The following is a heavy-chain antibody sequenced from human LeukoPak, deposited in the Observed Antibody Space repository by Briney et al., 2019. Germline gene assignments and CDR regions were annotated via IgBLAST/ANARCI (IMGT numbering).Heavy chain of an antibody. Sequence: ASVRVSCKASGYTFTGYYMHWVRQAPGQGLEWMGRINPNSGDTNFAQKFQGRVTMTRDTSLSTAYMELSRLRSDDTAVYYCANLMTTVTAGPFDYWGQGTLVTVSS. J-gene: IGHJ4*02. CDR1: GYTFTGYY. V-gene: IGHV1-2*06. D-gene: IGHD4-17*01. CDR3: ANLMTTVTAGPFDY. CDR2: INPNSGDT.